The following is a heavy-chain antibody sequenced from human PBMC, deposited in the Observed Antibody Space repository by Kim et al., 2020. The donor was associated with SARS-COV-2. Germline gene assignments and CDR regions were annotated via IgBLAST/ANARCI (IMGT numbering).Heavy chain of an antibody. CDR3: ARDIGEGIAVAGTDY. D-gene: IGHD6-19*01. Sequence: DSVKGRFTSARDNAKNSLYLQMNSMRAEDTAVYYCARDIGEGIAVAGTDYWGQGTLVTVSS. V-gene: IGHV3-21*01. J-gene: IGHJ4*02.